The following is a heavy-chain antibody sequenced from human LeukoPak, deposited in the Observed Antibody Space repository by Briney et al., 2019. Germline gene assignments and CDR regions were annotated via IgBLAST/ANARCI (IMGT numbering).Heavy chain of an antibody. CDR3: ARDWAHCSSTSCYARAHWFDP. Sequence: SETLSLTCTVSGGSISSYYWSWIRQPAGKGLEWIGRIYTSGSTNYNPSLKSRVTMSVDTSKNQFSLKLSSVTAADTAVYYCARDWAHCSSTSCYARAHWFDPWGQGTLVTVSS. D-gene: IGHD2-2*01. CDR2: IYTSGST. J-gene: IGHJ5*02. CDR1: GGSISSYY. V-gene: IGHV4-4*07.